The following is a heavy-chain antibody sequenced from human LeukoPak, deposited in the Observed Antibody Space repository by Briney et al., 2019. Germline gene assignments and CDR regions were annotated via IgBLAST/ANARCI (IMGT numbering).Heavy chain of an antibody. CDR3: ARDRSRVGGTSFDY. D-gene: IGHD1-26*01. CDR1: GFTFSSYW. V-gene: IGHV3-74*01. Sequence: PGGSLRLSCAASGFTFSSYWMHWVRQAPGKGLVWVSRINSDGSSTSYADSVKGRFTISRDNAKNTLYLQMNSLRPEDTAVYYCARDRSRVGGTSFDYWGQGTLVTVSS. J-gene: IGHJ4*02. CDR2: INSDGSST.